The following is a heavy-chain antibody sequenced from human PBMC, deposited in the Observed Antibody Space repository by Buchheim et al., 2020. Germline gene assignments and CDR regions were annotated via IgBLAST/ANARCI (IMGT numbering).Heavy chain of an antibody. CDR3: ARGDDL. CDR1: GGTFSSAV. D-gene: IGHD3-16*01. CDR2: IIPVFGTL. V-gene: IGHV1-69*06. Sequence: QLVQSGAEVKRPGSSVKVSCRASGGTFSSAVIGWVRHAPGHGLEWMGGIIPVFGTLNYAQKFQGRLSIAADSSTSTVYMELSSLTSDDTAVYFCARGDDLWGRGTL. J-gene: IGHJ2*01.